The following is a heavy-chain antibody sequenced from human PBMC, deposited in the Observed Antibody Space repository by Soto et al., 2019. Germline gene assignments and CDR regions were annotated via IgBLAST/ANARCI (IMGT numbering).Heavy chain of an antibody. J-gene: IGHJ6*02. Sequence: GESLKISCNGSGYSFTSYWIGWVRQMPGKGLEWMGIIYPGDSDTRYSPSFQGQVTISADKSISTAYLQWSSLKASDTAMYYCAREGVIEYSSSRDYYYGMDVWGQGTTVT. CDR1: GYSFTSYW. V-gene: IGHV5-51*01. D-gene: IGHD6-6*01. CDR3: AREGVIEYSSSRDYYYGMDV. CDR2: IYPGDSDT.